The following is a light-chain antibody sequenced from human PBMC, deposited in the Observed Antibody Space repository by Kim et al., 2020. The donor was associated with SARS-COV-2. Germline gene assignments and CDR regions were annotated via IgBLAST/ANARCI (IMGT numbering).Light chain of an antibody. J-gene: IGKJ4*01. V-gene: IGKV1-27*01. Sequence: SVGDRVTLTCRASQGISNYLAWYQQKPGKVPKLLIYAASTLQSGVPSRVSGSGSGTDFTLTISSLQPEDVATYYCQKYNSAPLLTFGGGAKVDIK. CDR1: QGISNY. CDR3: QKYNSAPLLT. CDR2: AAS.